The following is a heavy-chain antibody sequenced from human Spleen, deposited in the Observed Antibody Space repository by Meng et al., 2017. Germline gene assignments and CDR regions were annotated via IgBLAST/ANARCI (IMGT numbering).Heavy chain of an antibody. J-gene: IGHJ4*02. CDR3: AKAMTSNSPYYFDY. CDR1: GFTFSSYA. V-gene: IGHV3-23*01. Sequence: GGSLRLSCAASGFTFSSYAMSWVRQAPGKGLEWVSVISAGGGSTYYADSVKGRSTISRDNSKNTIYLQMNSLRADDTAVYYCAKAMTSNSPYYFDYWGPGTLVTVSS. D-gene: IGHD2-2*01. CDR2: ISAGGGST.